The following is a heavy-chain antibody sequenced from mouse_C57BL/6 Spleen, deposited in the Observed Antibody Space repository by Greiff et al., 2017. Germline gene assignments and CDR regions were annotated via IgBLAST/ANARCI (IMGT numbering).Heavy chain of an antibody. V-gene: IGHV1-78*01. CDR2: IYPGDGST. J-gene: IGHJ4*01. Sequence: QVQLQQSDAELVKPGASVKISCKVSGYTFTDHTIHWMKQRPEQGLEWIGYIYPGDGSTKYNEKFKGKATLTADKSSSTAYMQLNSLTSEDSAVYFCASPYYGNYGAMDYWGQGTSVTVSS. CDR1: GYTFTDHT. D-gene: IGHD2-10*01. CDR3: ASPYYGNYGAMDY.